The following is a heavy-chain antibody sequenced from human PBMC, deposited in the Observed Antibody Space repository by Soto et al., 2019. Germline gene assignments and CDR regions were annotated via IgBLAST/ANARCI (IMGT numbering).Heavy chain of an antibody. J-gene: IGHJ4*02. D-gene: IGHD3-10*01. CDR2: ISGSGSFT. CDR1: GFTFRTYA. Sequence: PGGSLRLSCAASGFTFRTYAMNWVRQAPGKGLEWISAISGSGSFTHYADSVRGRFTTSRDNSQNQLYLQMNNLRGDDTAMYYCAKIPTGSGSSKFDYWGQGIQVTVSS. CDR3: AKIPTGSGSSKFDY. V-gene: IGHV3-23*01.